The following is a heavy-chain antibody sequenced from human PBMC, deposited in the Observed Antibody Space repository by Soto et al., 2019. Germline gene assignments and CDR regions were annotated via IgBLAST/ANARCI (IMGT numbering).Heavy chain of an antibody. D-gene: IGHD3-22*01. Sequence: SGPTLVNPTQTLTLTCTFSGFSLSTSGVGVGWIRQPPGKALEWLGIIYWDDDKRYRPSLKSRLTITKDTSKNQLVLTMTNMDPVDTATYYCALLTYYYDSSGYYSSAEYFQHWGQGTLVTVSS. V-gene: IGHV2-5*02. CDR3: ALLTYYYDSSGYYSSAEYFQH. CDR2: IYWDDDK. J-gene: IGHJ1*01. CDR1: GFSLSTSGVG.